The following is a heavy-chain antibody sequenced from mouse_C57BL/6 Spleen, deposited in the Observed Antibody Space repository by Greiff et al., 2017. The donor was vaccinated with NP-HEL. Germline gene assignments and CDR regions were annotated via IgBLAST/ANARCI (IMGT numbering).Heavy chain of an antibody. J-gene: IGHJ4*01. Sequence: VQLQQSGPELVKPGASVKIPCKASGYTFTDYNMDWVKQSHGKSLEWIGDINPNNGGTIYNQKFKGKATLTVDKSSSTAYMELRSLTSEDTAVYYCARYGSTGFMDYWGQGTSVTVSS. CDR2: INPNNGGT. V-gene: IGHV1-18*01. D-gene: IGHD1-1*01. CDR1: GYTFTDYN. CDR3: ARYGSTGFMDY.